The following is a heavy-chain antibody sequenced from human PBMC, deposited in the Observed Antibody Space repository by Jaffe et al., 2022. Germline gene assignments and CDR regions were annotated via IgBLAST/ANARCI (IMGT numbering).Heavy chain of an antibody. V-gene: IGHV3-43D*04. Sequence: DVQLVESGGAVVPPGGSLRLSCAASGFTFDNFAMHWVRQAPGKGLEWVSLISWDGGSTYSPDSMKGRFTISRDNNKHSLYLQMNSLRVEDTAVYYCVKDFGRIGYYSYMDVWGKGTTVTVSS. CDR3: VKDFGRIGYYSYMDV. CDR2: ISWDGGST. J-gene: IGHJ6*03. CDR1: GFTFDNFA. D-gene: IGHD3-3*01.